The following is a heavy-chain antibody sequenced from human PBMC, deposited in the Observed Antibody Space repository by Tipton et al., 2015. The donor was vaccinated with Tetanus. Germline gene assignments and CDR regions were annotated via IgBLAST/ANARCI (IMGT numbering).Heavy chain of an antibody. CDR2: INRDGSEK. CDR3: ARYLFAYGMDV. Sequence: SLRLSCVASGFTFRSFWMGWVRQAAGKGLEWVAHINRDGSEKARADAVQGRFSISRDSAKNSLSLQMNSLRAEDTAVYYCARYLFAYGMDVWGQGTTVTVSS. CDR1: GFTFRSFW. J-gene: IGHJ6*02. V-gene: IGHV3-7*03.